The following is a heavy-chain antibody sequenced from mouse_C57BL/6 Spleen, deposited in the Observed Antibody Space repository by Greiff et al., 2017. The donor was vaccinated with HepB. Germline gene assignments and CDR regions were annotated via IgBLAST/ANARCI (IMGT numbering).Heavy chain of an antibody. CDR1: GYTFTSYW. V-gene: IGHV1-55*01. CDR2: IYPGSGST. J-gene: IGHJ2*01. Sequence: QVQLQHPGAELVKPGASVKMSCKASGYTFTSYWITWVKQRPGQGLEWIGDIYPGSGSTNYNEKFKSKATLTVDTSSSTAYMQLSSLTSEDSAVYYCARRVTTVVENWGQGTTLTVSS. D-gene: IGHD1-1*01. CDR3: ARRVTTVVEN.